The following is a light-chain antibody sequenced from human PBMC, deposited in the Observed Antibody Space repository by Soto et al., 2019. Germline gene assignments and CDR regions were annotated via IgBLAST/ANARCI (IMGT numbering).Light chain of an antibody. J-gene: IGLJ3*02. CDR1: SRDVGAYNY. Sequence: QSALTQPPSASGSPGQSVTISCTGTSRDVGAYNYVSWYQQHPGKAPKLIISEVSKRPSGVPDRFSGSKSGNTASLSVSGLQADDEADYYCSSYVGSNNLVFGGGTKLTVL. CDR2: EVS. CDR3: SSYVGSNNLV. V-gene: IGLV2-8*01.